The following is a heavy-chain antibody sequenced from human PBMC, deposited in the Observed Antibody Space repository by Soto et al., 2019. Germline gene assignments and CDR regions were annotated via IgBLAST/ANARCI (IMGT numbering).Heavy chain of an antibody. D-gene: IGHD1-1*01. Sequence: PWETLSLTCNVSGASLGGYYWSWIRQPPGKGLEWIGRIYATGSSDYNPSLKSRITISVDMSKKQFSLTLRSVTAADTAMYYCVRDGTKNLRDWFDPWGQGILVTVSS. CDR3: VRDGTKNLRDWFDP. J-gene: IGHJ5*02. CDR2: IYATGSS. CDR1: GASLGGYY. V-gene: IGHV4-4*07.